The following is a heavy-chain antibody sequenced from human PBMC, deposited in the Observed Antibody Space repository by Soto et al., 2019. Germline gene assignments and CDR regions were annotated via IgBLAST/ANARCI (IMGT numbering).Heavy chain of an antibody. CDR3: AKDLYGDYGATGED. CDR2: IDIDGSGT. J-gene: IGHJ4*02. D-gene: IGHD4-17*01. Sequence: GGSLRLSCATSGFIFSSDWMHWVRQAPGKGLEWVSRIDIDGSGTSYADSVKGRFTISRDNAKNMVYLQMNSLRAEDTAVYYCAKDLYGDYGATGEDWGQGTLVTVSS. CDR1: GFIFSSDW. V-gene: IGHV3-74*01.